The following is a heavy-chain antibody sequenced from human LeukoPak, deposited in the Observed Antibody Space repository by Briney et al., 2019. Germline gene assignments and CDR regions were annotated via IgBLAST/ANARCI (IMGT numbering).Heavy chain of an antibody. Sequence: GGSLRLSCAASGFTSNNYAMYWVRQAPGKGLEWISGISGSGHNTYYADSVKGRFTISRDNSRNTLYLQMNSLRAEDTAVYYCAKDAVSWYYYIDVWGKGTTVTVSS. D-gene: IGHD6-13*01. CDR1: GFTSNNYA. V-gene: IGHV3-23*01. J-gene: IGHJ6*03. CDR3: AKDAVSWYYYIDV. CDR2: ISGSGHNT.